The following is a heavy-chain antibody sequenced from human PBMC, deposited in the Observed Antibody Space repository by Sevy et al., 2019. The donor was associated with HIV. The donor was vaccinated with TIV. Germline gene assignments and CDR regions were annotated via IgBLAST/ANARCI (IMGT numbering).Heavy chain of an antibody. CDR2: MNPNSGNT. V-gene: IGHV1-8*01. CDR1: GYTFTFYD. J-gene: IGHJ4*02. CDR3: AGGASLYSCSFIEFDY. Sequence: ASVKVSCKASGYTFTFYDINWVRQATGQGLEWVGWMNPNSGNTGYAQKFQGRVTMTRNTSISTAYMELSSLRSEDTAVFYCAGGASLYSCSFIEFDYWGQGTLVTVSS. D-gene: IGHD6-6*01.